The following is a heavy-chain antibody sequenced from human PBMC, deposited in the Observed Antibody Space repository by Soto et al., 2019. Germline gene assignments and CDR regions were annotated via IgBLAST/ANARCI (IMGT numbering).Heavy chain of an antibody. D-gene: IGHD3-9*01. V-gene: IGHV1-3*01. CDR3: AREGSDYFDGAFDI. Sequence: QVQLVQSGAEVKKPGASVKVSCKASGYTFTSYAMHWVRQAPGQRLEWMGWINAGNGNTKYSQKFQGRVTITRDTSASTAYMELSSLRSEDTAVYYCAREGSDYFDGAFDIWGQGTMVTVSS. CDR2: INAGNGNT. CDR1: GYTFTSYA. J-gene: IGHJ3*02.